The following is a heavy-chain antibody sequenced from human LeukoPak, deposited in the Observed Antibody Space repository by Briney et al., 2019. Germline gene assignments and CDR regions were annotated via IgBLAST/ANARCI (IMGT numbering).Heavy chain of an antibody. Sequence: PSETLSLTCTVSGGSISSYYWSWIRQPPGKGLEWIGYIYYSGSTNYNPSLKSRVTISVDTSKNQFSLKLSSVTAADTAVYYCARVTTYYDFWSGRYYYYMDVWGKGTTVTVSS. J-gene: IGHJ6*03. V-gene: IGHV4-59*01. CDR3: ARVTTYYDFWSGRYYYYMDV. CDR1: GGSISSYY. D-gene: IGHD3-3*01. CDR2: IYYSGST.